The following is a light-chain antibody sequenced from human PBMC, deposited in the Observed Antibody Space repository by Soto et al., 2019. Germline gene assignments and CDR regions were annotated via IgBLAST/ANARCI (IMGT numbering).Light chain of an antibody. CDR3: LLSYNGPYV. Sequence: QALLAQDPSLTVCPGGTVTLTCVSSTGAVTNGHYPYWFQQKPGQAPRTLIYDTTNRHSWTPARFSGSLLGGKAALTLSGAQPEDEAEYYCLLSYNGPYVFGTGTKVTVL. CDR1: TGAVTNGHY. V-gene: IGLV7-46*01. J-gene: IGLJ1*01. CDR2: DTT.